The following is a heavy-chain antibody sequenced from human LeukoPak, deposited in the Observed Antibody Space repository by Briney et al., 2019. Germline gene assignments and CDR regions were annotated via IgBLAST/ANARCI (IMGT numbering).Heavy chain of an antibody. Sequence: ASVKVSCKTSGYIFAHNGISWVRQAPGQGPEWMGWISAYNGDTNYAQNFQDRVTMTTDTSTSTAYMELRSLRSDDTAVYYCARVSRGVNICDSWGQGTLVTVSS. D-gene: IGHD2/OR15-2a*01. J-gene: IGHJ4*02. V-gene: IGHV1-18*01. CDR2: ISAYNGDT. CDR3: ARVSRGVNICDS. CDR1: GYIFAHNG.